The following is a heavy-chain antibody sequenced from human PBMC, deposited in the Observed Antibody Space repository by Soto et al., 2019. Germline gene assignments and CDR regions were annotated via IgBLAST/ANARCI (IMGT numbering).Heavy chain of an antibody. CDR1: GDSVSSNSAA. Sequence: PSQTLSLTCAISGDSVSSNSAAWNWIRQSPSRGLEWLGRTYYRSKWYNDYAVSVKSRITINPDTSKNQFSLQLNSVTPEDTAVYYCARETAGTGTTWPYYYYGMDVWGQGTTVTVSS. CDR3: ARETAGTGTTWPYYYYGMDV. D-gene: IGHD1-7*01. V-gene: IGHV6-1*01. CDR2: TYYRSKWYN. J-gene: IGHJ6*02.